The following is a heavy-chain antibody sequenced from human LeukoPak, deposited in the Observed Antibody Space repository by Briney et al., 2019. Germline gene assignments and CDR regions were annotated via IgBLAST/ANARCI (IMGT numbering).Heavy chain of an antibody. CDR2: IKQDGSEK. CDR3: ARDRKRFGYYYYGMDV. D-gene: IGHD1-14*01. V-gene: IGHV3-7*01. Sequence: GSLRLSCAASGFTFSSYWMSWVRQAPGKGLEWVANIKQDGSEKYYVDSVKGRFTISRDNAKNSLYLQMNSLRAEDTAVYYCARDRKRFGYYYYGMDVWGQGTTVTVSS. CDR1: GFTFSSYW. J-gene: IGHJ6*02.